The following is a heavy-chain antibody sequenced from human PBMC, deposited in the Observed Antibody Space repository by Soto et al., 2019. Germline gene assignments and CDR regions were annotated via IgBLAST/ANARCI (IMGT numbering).Heavy chain of an antibody. D-gene: IGHD3-16*01. V-gene: IGHV3-21*01. Sequence: EVQLVESGGGLVKPGWSLSLSCAAYGFTFSSDSMNWVRQAPGKGLEWVSSISSSSSYIYYADSVKGRFTIARDNAKNSLYLQMNSLRAEDTAVYYCARAIRSRGGYYSDYWGQGTLVTVSS. J-gene: IGHJ4*02. CDR3: ARAIRSRGGYYSDY. CDR2: ISSSSSYI. CDR1: GFTFSSDS.